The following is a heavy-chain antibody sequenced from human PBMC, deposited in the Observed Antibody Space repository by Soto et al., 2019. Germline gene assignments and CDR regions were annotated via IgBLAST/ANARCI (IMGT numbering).Heavy chain of an antibody. J-gene: IGHJ4*02. D-gene: IGHD2-15*01. CDR3: ARAPVAATQFDY. CDR2: IKQDGSEK. CDR1: GFTVSSYW. Sequence: GGSLRLSCAASGFTVSSYWMSWVRQAPGKGLEWVANIKQDGSEKYYVYSVKGRFTISRDNAKNSLYLQMNSLRAEDTAVYYCARAPVAATQFDYWGQGTLVTVSS. V-gene: IGHV3-7*01.